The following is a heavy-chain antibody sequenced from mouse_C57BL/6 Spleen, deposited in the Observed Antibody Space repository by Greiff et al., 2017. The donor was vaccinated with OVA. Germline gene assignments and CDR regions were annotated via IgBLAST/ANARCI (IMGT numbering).Heavy chain of an antibody. CDR1: GYTFTGYW. D-gene: IGHD3-3*01. J-gene: IGHJ2*01. CDR2: ILPGSGST. Sequence: QVQLQQSGAELMKPGASVKLSCKATGYTFTGYWIEWVKQRPGHGLEWIGEILPGSGSTNYNEKFKGKATFTVDKSSNTAYMHLTGLAAEDCAIYDCAGTRYFDYWGQGTTLTVSS. CDR3: AGTRYFDY. V-gene: IGHV1-9*01.